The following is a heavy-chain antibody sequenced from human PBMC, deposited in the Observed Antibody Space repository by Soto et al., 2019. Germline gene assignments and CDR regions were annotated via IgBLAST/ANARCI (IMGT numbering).Heavy chain of an antibody. CDR3: ARVWGGAFEI. CDR2: IYYNGST. D-gene: IGHD3-10*01. CDR1: GGSISSYY. V-gene: IGHV4-59*01. Sequence: QVQLQESGPGLVKPSETLSLTCTVSGGSISSYYWSWIRQPPGKGLEWIGYIYYNGSTNYNTSLKRRVTRSVDTSKDQFSLKLSSVTAADTAVYYCARVWGGAFEIWGQGTMVTVSS. J-gene: IGHJ3*02.